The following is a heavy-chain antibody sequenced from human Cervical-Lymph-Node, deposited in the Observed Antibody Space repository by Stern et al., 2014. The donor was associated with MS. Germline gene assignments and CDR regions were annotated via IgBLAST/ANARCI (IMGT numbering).Heavy chain of an antibody. J-gene: IGHJ4*02. CDR2: IYNSGSP. Sequence: QVQLVESGPALVKPSQTLSLTCFVSGGSIRSRVYYWNWIRQHPGKGLEWIGYIYNSGSPYYNSSLKSRITMSIDTSTSQLSLELSSVTAADTAVYYCARGSPRGLVDWGKGTLITVSS. CDR3: ARGSPRGLVD. V-gene: IGHV4-31*03. D-gene: IGHD3-10*01. CDR1: GGSIRSRVYY.